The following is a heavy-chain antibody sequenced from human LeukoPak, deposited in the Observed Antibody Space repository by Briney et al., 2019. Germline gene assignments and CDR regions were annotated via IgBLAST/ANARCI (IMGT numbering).Heavy chain of an antibody. CDR2: IIPIFGTA. Sequence: GASVKVSCKASGGTFSSYAISWVRQAPGQGLEWMGGIIPIFGTANYAQKFQGRVTITADESTSTAYMELSSLRSEDTAVYYCARDFIPYGSGSPSAYWGQGTLVTVSS. CDR3: ARDFIPYGSGSPSAY. J-gene: IGHJ4*02. D-gene: IGHD3-10*01. CDR1: GGTFSSYA. V-gene: IGHV1-69*13.